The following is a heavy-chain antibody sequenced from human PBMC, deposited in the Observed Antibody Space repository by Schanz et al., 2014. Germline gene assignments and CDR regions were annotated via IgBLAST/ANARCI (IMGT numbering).Heavy chain of an antibody. V-gene: IGHV1-69*04. J-gene: IGHJ3*02. CDR3: ARDIQYHYDTSGPVGAFDI. CDR1: GGTFSSYA. CDR2: IIPILGME. Sequence: QVQLVQSGAEVKKPGSSVKVSCKASGGTFSSYAFSWVRQAPGQGLEWMGKIIPILGMENYAQKFQGRVTITADISATTAYMHLSSLRSDDTAVYYCARDIQYHYDTSGPVGAFDIWGQGTVVTVSS. D-gene: IGHD3-22*01.